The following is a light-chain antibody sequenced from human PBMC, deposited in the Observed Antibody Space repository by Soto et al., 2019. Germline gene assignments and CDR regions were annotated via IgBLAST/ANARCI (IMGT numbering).Light chain of an antibody. Sequence: AIRMTQSPSSFSASTGDRVTITCRASQGISSYLAWYQQKKGKAPKLLIYAASTLQSGVPSRFRGSGYGTDLTITISCLKSEDFETYYCQQYYSYTPTFGQGTKVDIK. CDR1: QGISSY. CDR2: AAS. J-gene: IGKJ1*01. CDR3: QQYYSYTPT. V-gene: IGKV1-8*01.